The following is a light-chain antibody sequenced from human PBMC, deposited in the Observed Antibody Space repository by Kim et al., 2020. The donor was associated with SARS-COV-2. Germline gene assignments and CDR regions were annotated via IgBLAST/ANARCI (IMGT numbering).Light chain of an antibody. CDR1: QSINSN. CDR2: GAS. J-gene: IGKJ2*01. Sequence: EIVMTQSPATLSVSPGERATLSCRASQSINSNLAWYQQKPGQAPRLLIYGASTGATGLPARFSGSGSGTEFTLTISSLQSEDFAVYYCQQFHNWPRTFGQWTKLEI. CDR3: QQFHNWPRT. V-gene: IGKV3-15*01.